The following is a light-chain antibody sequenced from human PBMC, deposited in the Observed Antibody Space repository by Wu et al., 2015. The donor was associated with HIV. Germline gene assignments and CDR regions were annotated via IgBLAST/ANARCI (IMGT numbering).Light chain of an antibody. CDR1: QSVSSY. Sequence: EIVLTQSPGTLSLSPGERATLSCRASQSVSSYLAWHQQKPGQAPRLLIYDASNRATGIPARFSGSGSGTEFTLTISSLQSEDFAVYYCQQYNNWPGTFGQGTKVEIK. CDR2: DAS. J-gene: IGKJ1*01. V-gene: IGKV3D-15*01. CDR3: QQYNNWPGT.